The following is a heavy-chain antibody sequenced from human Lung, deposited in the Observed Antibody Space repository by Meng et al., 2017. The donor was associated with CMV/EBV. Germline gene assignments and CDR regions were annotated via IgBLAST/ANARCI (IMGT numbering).Heavy chain of an antibody. V-gene: IGHV4-30-4*08. Sequence: TLSLXXTVSGGSISSGDYYWSWIRQPPGKGLEWIGYIYYSGSTYYNPSLKSRVTISVDTSKNQFSLKLSSVTAADTAVYYCARGNWNDAFVLDYWGQGTLVXVSS. CDR2: IYYSGST. D-gene: IGHD1-1*01. CDR3: ARGNWNDAFVLDY. CDR1: GGSISSGDYY. J-gene: IGHJ4*02.